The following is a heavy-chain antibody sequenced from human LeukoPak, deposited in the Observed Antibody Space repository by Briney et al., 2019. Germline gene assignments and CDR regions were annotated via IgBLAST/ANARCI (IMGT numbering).Heavy chain of an antibody. J-gene: IGHJ4*02. D-gene: IGHD6-19*01. V-gene: IGHV3-30-3*01. Sequence: PGGSLRLSCAASGFSFNSYAMHWARQAPGKGLEWVAVISYDGSNKDYADSVKGRFTISRDNSKKMLSLQMNSLRADDTAVYYCARALDSSGWNGRDHCGQGTLVTVSS. CDR1: GFSFNSYA. CDR3: ARALDSSGWNGRDH. CDR2: ISYDGSNK.